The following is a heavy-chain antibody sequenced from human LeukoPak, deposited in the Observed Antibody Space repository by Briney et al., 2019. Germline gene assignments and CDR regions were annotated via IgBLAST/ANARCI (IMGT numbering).Heavy chain of an antibody. Sequence: SETLSLTCTVSGGSISSYYWSWIRQPAGKGLEWIGRIYTNESTNYNPSLKSRVTMSVDTSKTQFSLKLSSVTAADTAVYYCSIRGVLRYFDWLPDYWGQGTLVTVSS. CDR3: SIRGVLRYFDWLPDY. D-gene: IGHD3-9*01. J-gene: IGHJ4*02. CDR1: GGSISSYY. V-gene: IGHV4-4*07. CDR2: IYTNEST.